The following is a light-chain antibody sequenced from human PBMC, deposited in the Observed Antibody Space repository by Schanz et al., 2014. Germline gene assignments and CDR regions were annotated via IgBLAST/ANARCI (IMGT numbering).Light chain of an antibody. J-gene: IGKJ4*01. Sequence: EIVLTQSPGTLSLSPGERATLSCRASQSVSSSYLAWYQQKPGQAPRLLISDSSNRATGIPDRFSGSGSGTDFTLTISRLEPEDFTVYYCQQYGTSPLLTFGGGTKVEIK. CDR1: QSVSSSY. V-gene: IGKV3-20*01. CDR3: QQYGTSPLLT. CDR2: DSS.